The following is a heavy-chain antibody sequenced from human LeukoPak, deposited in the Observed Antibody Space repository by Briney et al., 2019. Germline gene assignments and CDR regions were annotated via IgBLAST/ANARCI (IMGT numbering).Heavy chain of an antibody. D-gene: IGHD2-2*01. Sequence: HPGGSLRLSCAASGFTFSSYAMHWVRQAPGKGLEWVAVISYDGSNKYYADSVKGRFTISRDNSKNTLYLQMNSLRAEDTAVYYCARGNIVVVPPAPPDYWGQGTLVTVSS. V-gene: IGHV3-30-3*01. CDR1: GFTFSSYA. CDR3: ARGNIVVVPPAPPDY. CDR2: ISYDGSNK. J-gene: IGHJ4*02.